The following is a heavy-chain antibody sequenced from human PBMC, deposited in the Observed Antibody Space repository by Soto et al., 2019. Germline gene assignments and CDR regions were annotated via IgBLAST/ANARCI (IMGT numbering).Heavy chain of an antibody. J-gene: IGHJ4*01. CDR2: ITGNTGKT. V-gene: IGHV3-23*04. D-gene: IGHD3-22*01. Sequence: DVQLVESGGGLVQPGGSLTLSCAASGFTFSSYAMSWVRQAPGKGLEWISSITGNTGKTEYADSVKGRFTVTKDNVKNTLNLEMNSLRVEDTATYYCAIDRAGGYFVPFDSWGQGARVTVSS. CDR3: AIDRAGGYFVPFDS. CDR1: GFTFSSYA.